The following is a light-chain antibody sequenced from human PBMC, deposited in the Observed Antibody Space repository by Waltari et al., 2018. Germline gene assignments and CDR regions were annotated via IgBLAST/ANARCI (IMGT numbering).Light chain of an antibody. J-gene: IGKJ4*01. V-gene: IGKV1D-12*01. CDR1: QVVSGC. CDR3: QQANSVPLT. CDR2: AAS. Sequence: DIQITRSPSPLSASVGDRVTITCRASQVVSGCLAWYQQKPGKAPRLLIYAASSLQSGVPSRFSGSGSGTDFTLTISSLQAEDFATYYCQQANSVPLTFGGGTKVEIK.